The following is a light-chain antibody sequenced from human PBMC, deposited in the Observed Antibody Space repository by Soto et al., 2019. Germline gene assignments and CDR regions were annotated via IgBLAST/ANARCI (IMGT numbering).Light chain of an antibody. Sequence: EIVMTQSPATLSVSPGERATLSCRASQSVSSNLAWYQQKPGQAPRLLIYAASSRATGIPDRFSGGGSGTDFTLTISRLEPEDFAVYYCHQYNNWPPWTFGQGTKVDIK. J-gene: IGKJ1*01. CDR1: QSVSSN. V-gene: IGKV3D-15*01. CDR2: AAS. CDR3: HQYNNWPPWT.